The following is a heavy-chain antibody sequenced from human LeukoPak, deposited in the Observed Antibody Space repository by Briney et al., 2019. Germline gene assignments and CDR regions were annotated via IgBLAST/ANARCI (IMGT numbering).Heavy chain of an antibody. CDR3: ARCSNSYDTGGYYRCPLDY. V-gene: IGHV3-48*03. D-gene: IGHD3-22*01. Sequence: GGSLRLSCAASGFSLSSYEMTWVRQAPGKGLEWVSSISSSARTIYYADSVKGRFTISRDNAKNSLYLQMNSLRAEDTAVYYCARCSNSYDTGGYYRCPLDYWGQGTLVTVSS. J-gene: IGHJ4*02. CDR1: GFSLSSYE. CDR2: ISSSARTI.